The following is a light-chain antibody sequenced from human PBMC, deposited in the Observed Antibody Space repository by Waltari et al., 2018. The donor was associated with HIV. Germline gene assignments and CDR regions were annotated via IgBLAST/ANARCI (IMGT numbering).Light chain of an antibody. CDR3: LSYTITNTLV. Sequence: QYALTQPASVSGSPGQSITIPCTGTSSDIGGHYSVSWYQQLPGKAPTLMIYAVTYRPSGVSNRFSGSKSGNTSSLTISGLQGEDEADYYCLSYTITNTLVFGGGTKLTVL. J-gene: IGLJ3*02. CDR2: AVT. V-gene: IGLV2-14*01. CDR1: SSDIGGHYS.